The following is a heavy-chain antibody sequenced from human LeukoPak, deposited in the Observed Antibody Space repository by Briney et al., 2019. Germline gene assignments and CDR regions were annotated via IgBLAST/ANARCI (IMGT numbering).Heavy chain of an antibody. CDR3: ARRVASSYWYFDL. CDR2: IFHNGHT. V-gene: IGHV4-59*01. J-gene: IGHJ2*01. CDR1: GGSISSYY. Sequence: SETLSLTCTISGGSISSYYWSWIRQPPGKGLEWIGDIFHNGHTNYNPSLKSRVSMSVDTAKNQFSLQLTSVTAADTAVYYCARRVASSYWYFDLWGRGTLVTVSS.